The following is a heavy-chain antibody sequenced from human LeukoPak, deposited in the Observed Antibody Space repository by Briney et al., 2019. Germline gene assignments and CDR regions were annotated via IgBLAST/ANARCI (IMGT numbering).Heavy chain of an antibody. V-gene: IGHV4-30-4*08. CDR3: ATGGAAYGGNSRTADWYFDL. CDR1: GGSIRSSSYY. D-gene: IGHD4-23*01. CDR2: IYYSGST. J-gene: IGHJ2*01. Sequence: SETLSLTCSVSGGSIRSSSYYWSWIRQPPGKGLEWIGYIYYSGSTYYNPSLKSRVTISVDTSKNQFSLKLSSVTAADTAVYYCATGGAAYGGNSRTADWYFDLWGRGTLVTVSS.